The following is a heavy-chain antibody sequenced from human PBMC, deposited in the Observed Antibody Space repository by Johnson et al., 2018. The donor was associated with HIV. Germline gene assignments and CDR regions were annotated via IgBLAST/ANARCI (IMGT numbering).Heavy chain of an antibody. D-gene: IGHD1-1*01. Sequence: QVQLVESGGGVVQPGRSLRLSCAASGFTFRSYGMHWVRQAPGKGLEWVAVISYDGTNKYYADSVKGRFTISRDNSKNTLYLQMNILRAEDTAVYYCARGTGTDDAFDIWGQGTMVTVSS. CDR1: GFTFRSYG. J-gene: IGHJ3*02. CDR3: ARGTGTDDAFDI. V-gene: IGHV3-30*03. CDR2: ISYDGTNK.